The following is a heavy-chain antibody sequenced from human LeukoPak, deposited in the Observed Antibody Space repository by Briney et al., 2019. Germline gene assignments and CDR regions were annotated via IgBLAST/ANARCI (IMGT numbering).Heavy chain of an antibody. CDR3: ARSDGSGLFDY. J-gene: IGHJ4*02. CDR2: IYSSGST. CDR1: GGSIRGYY. V-gene: IGHV4-59*01. Sequence: SETLSLTCNVSGGSIRGYYWSWIRQPPGKGLEWIGYIYSSGSTNYNPSLKSRVRLSVDTSKNQFSLKLSSVTAADTAVYYCARSDGSGLFDYWGQGTLVTVSS. D-gene: IGHD3-10*01.